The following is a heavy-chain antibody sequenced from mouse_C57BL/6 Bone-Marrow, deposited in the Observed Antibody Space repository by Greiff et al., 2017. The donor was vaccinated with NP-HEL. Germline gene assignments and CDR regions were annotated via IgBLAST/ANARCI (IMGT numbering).Heavy chain of an antibody. J-gene: IGHJ3*01. CDR3: ARGGIPFAY. CDR2: ISDGGSYT. Sequence: EVHLVESGGGLVKPGGSLKLSCAASGFTFSSYAMPWVRQTPEKRLEWVATISDGGSYTYYPDNVKGRFTISRDNAKNNLYLQMSHLKSEDTAMYYCARGGIPFAYWGQGTLVTVSA. CDR1: GFTFSSYA. V-gene: IGHV5-4*01.